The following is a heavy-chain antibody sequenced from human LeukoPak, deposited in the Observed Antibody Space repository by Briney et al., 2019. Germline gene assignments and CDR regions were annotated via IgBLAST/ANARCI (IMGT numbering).Heavy chain of an antibody. D-gene: IGHD1-26*01. CDR2: LIENGATT. J-gene: IGHJ4*02. CDR1: GFTFSSHA. CDR3: ATSFSYFGAY. Sequence: GGSLRLSCAASGFTFSSHAMSWVRRAPGKGLEWVSGLIENGATTYYADSVQGRFTVSRDNAKNSLYLQMNNLRAEDTAVYYCATSFSYFGAYWGQGTLVTVSS. V-gene: IGHV3-23*01.